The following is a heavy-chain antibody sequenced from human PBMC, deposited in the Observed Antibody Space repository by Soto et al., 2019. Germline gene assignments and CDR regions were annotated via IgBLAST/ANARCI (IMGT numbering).Heavy chain of an antibody. CDR3: ARWGNWNSKENGGMDV. CDR1: GDSVSSNSAA. J-gene: IGHJ6*02. CDR2: TYYRSKWYN. D-gene: IGHD1-7*01. Sequence: PSQTLSLTCAISGDSVSSNSAAWNWIRQSPSRGLEWLGRTYYRSKWYNDYAVSVKSRITINPNTSKNQFSLQLNSVTPEDTAVYYCARWGNWNSKENGGMDVWGQGTTVTVSS. V-gene: IGHV6-1*01.